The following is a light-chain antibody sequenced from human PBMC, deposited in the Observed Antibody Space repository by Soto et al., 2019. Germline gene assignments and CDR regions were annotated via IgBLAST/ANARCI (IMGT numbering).Light chain of an antibody. V-gene: IGKV2-30*02. CDR3: MQGTHWPWT. CDR2: EVS. CDR1: QSLIHSDGNTY. J-gene: IGKJ1*01. Sequence: DVVMTQSPLSLPVTLGQPASISCRSSQSLIHSDGNTYLNWFQQRPGQSPRRLINEVSDRDSGVPDRFSGSGSCTDFTLKISRVEAADVGVYYCMQGTHWPWTFGQGTEVEIK.